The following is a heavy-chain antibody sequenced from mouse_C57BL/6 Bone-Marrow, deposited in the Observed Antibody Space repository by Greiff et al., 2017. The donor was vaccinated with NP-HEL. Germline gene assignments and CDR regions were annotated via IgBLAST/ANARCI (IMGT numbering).Heavy chain of an antibody. Sequence: VQLQQSGAELVRPGTSVKVSCKASGYAFTNYLIEWVKQRPGQGLEWIGVINPGSGGTNYNEKFKGKATLTADKSSSTAYMQLSSLTSEDSAVYFCARGGDDWGQGTTLTVSS. J-gene: IGHJ2*01. CDR3: ARGGDD. CDR2: INPGSGGT. CDR1: GYAFTNYL. V-gene: IGHV1-54*01.